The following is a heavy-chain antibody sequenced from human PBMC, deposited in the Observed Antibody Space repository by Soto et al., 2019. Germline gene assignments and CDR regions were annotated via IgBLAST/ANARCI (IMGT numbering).Heavy chain of an antibody. Sequence: SGPTLVNPTQTPKLTCTVSGFSLSTTGVGVSWIRQPPGKALEWLALIYWHDDKRYSPSLKSRLTLTKDTSKNQVGLTMTNMDPVDTATYYCAHRGGAAVGLYYFDYWGQGALVTVSS. CDR3: AHRGGAAVGLYYFDY. CDR2: IYWHDDK. V-gene: IGHV2-5*01. J-gene: IGHJ4*02. D-gene: IGHD6-13*01. CDR1: GFSLSTTGVG.